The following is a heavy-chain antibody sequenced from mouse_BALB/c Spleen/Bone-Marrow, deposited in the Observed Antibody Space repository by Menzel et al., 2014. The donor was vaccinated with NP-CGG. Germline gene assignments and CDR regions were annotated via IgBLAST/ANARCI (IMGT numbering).Heavy chain of an antibody. CDR1: GFTFSSYA. CDR2: ISSGGST. V-gene: IGHV5-6-5*01. Sequence: EVQLVESGGGLVKPGGSLKLSCAASGFTFSSYAMPWVRQTPEKRLEWVASISSGGSTYYPDSVKGRFTISRDNARNILYLQMSSLRSEDTAMYYCARGDYYGSSFYWYFDVWGAGTTVTVSS. J-gene: IGHJ1*01. CDR3: ARGDYYGSSFYWYFDV. D-gene: IGHD1-1*01.